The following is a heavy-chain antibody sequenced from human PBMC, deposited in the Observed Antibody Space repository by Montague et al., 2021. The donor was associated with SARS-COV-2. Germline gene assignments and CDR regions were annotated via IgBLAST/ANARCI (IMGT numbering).Heavy chain of an antibody. V-gene: IGHV4-59*01. D-gene: IGHD3-9*01. CDR3: ARTGLLRYLDGLISAPGAQYFFDS. J-gene: IGHJ4*02. CDR1: GGSISSYF. CDR2: IYNSGSN. Sequence: SETLSLTCTVSGGSISSYFWSWIRQPPGKGLEWIGYIYNSGSNNYNPSLKSRVTISLDTSKNQFSLKLSSVTAADTAVYYCARTGLLRYLDGLISAPGAQYFFDSWGQGTLVTVSS.